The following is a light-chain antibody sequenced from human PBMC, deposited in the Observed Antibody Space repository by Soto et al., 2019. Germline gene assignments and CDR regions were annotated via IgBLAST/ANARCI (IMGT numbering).Light chain of an antibody. CDR2: GAS. CDR1: QSVSSN. J-gene: IGKJ2*01. CDR3: QQYNNWPPYT. Sequence: EIVMTQSPATLSVSPGERATLPCRASQSVSSNLAWYQQKPGQAPTLLIYGASTRATGIPARFSGSGSGTEFTLTINSLQSEDFAVYYCQQYNNWPPYTFGQGTKLEIK. V-gene: IGKV3-15*01.